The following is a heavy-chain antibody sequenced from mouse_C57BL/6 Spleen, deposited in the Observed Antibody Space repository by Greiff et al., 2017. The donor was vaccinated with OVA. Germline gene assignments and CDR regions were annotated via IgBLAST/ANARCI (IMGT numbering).Heavy chain of an antibody. Sequence: DVKLVESGGGLVKPGGSLKLSCAASGFTFSSYAMSWVRQTPEKRLEWVATISDGGSYTYYPDNVKGRFTISRDNAKNNLYLQMSHLKSEDTAMYYCARDYDPLYAMDYWGQGTSVTVSS. CDR2: ISDGGSYT. D-gene: IGHD2-3*01. V-gene: IGHV5-4*01. CDR1: GFTFSSYA. J-gene: IGHJ4*01. CDR3: ARDYDPLYAMDY.